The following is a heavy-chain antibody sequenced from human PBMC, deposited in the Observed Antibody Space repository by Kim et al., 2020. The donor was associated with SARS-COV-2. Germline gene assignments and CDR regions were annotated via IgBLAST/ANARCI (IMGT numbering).Heavy chain of an antibody. CDR3: ASDLIPIVVVVAAPFDP. V-gene: IGHV1-3*01. CDR2: INAGNGNT. J-gene: IGHJ5*02. CDR1: GYTFTSYA. Sequence: ASVKVSCKASGYTFTSYAMHWVRQAPGQRLEWMGWINAGNGNTKYSQKFQGRVTITGDTSASTAYMGRSSLGSEDTAVYYCASDLIPIVVVVAAPFDPWGQGPLVTVSS. D-gene: IGHD2-15*01.